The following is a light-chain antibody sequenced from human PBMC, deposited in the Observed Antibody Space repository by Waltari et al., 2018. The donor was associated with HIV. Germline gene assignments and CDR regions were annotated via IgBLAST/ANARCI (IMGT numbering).Light chain of an antibody. J-gene: IGKJ2*03. Sequence: IQITQSPSSLSASVADRVTITCRASQSVSTYLNWYPQRPGQAPNLLIYTSSTLQSGVPSRFSGSGSGTDFTLTISSLQPEDFGTYYCQQSYSSPRSFGQGTKVEIK. V-gene: IGKV1-39*01. CDR1: QSVSTY. CDR3: QQSYSSPRS. CDR2: TSS.